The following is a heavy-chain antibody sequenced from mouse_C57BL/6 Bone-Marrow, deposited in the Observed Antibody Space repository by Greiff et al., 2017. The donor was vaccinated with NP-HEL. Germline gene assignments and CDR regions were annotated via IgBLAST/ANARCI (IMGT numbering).Heavy chain of an antibody. CDR1: GFSLTSYG. V-gene: IGHV2-2*01. D-gene: IGHD4-1*01. CDR3: ARALLTGAWYFDV. J-gene: IGHJ1*03. Sequence: QVQLQQSGPGLVQPSQSLSITCTVSGFSLTSYGVHWVRQSPGKGLEWLGVIWSGGSTDYNAAFISRLSISKDNSKSQVFFKMNSLQADDTAIYYCARALLTGAWYFDVWGTGTTVTVSS. CDR2: IWSGGST.